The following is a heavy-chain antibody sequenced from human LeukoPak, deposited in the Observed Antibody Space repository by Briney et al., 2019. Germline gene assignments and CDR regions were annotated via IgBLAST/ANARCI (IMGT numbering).Heavy chain of an antibody. D-gene: IGHD5-18*01. V-gene: IGHV3-23*01. J-gene: IGHJ3*02. Sequence: GGSLRLSCAASGFTFSNYAMSWVRQAPGKGLEWISAVSGSGDRTYYAGSVKGRFTISRDNAKNSLYLQMNSLRDEDTAVYYCARIQLSQGGAFDIWGQGTMVTVSS. CDR1: GFTFSNYA. CDR3: ARIQLSQGGAFDI. CDR2: VSGSGDRT.